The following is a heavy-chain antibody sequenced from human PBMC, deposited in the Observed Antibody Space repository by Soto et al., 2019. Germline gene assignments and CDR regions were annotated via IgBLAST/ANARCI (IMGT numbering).Heavy chain of an antibody. Sequence: SETLSLTCTASGGSISSYYWSWIRQPPGKGLEWIGYIYYSGSTNYNPALKRRVTISVDTSTNQSSLLLSSVTAADTAVYYCAGVDSSGWYGHFDYWGQGTLVTVSS. D-gene: IGHD6-19*01. CDR2: IYYSGST. CDR3: AGVDSSGWYGHFDY. J-gene: IGHJ4*02. CDR1: GGSISSYY. V-gene: IGHV4-59*01.